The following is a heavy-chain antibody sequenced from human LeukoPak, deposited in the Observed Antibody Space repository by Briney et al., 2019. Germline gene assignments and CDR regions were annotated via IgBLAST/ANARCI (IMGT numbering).Heavy chain of an antibody. CDR1: GGTFSSNA. J-gene: IGHJ4*02. D-gene: IGHD2-2*01. CDR3: ARDRCSSSICYLFDY. CDR2: IIPIPGTT. Sequence: ASVKVSCKASGGTFSSNAINWVGQAPGQGFEWMGGIIPIPGTTNFAQKFQGRVTITTDESRSTTYMELSSLTSEDTAVYYCARDRCSSSICYLFDYWGQGTLVTVSS. V-gene: IGHV1-69*05.